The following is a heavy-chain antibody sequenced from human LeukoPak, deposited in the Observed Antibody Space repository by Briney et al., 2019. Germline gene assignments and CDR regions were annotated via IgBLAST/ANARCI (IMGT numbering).Heavy chain of an antibody. J-gene: IGHJ2*01. CDR1: GGSISSYY. CDR2: IYYSGST. D-gene: IGHD1-26*01. Sequence: SETLSLTRTVSGGSISSYYWSWIRQPPGMGLEWIGCIYYSGSTNYNPSLKSRVTISVDTSKDQFSLRLTSVTAADTAVYYCARSFLGDWYFDLWGRGTLVTVSS. CDR3: ARSFLGDWYFDL. V-gene: IGHV4-59*01.